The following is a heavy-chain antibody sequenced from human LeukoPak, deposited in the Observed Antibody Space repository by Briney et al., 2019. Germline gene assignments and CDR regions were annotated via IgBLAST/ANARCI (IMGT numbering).Heavy chain of an antibody. CDR2: IWYDGSNK. J-gene: IGHJ4*02. CDR1: GFTFSAYA. CDR3: ARGGYCSSTSCYGIDY. D-gene: IGHD2-2*01. V-gene: IGHV3-33*07. Sequence: GGSLRLSCEASGFTFSAYAMTWVRQAPGKWLEWVAAIWYDGSNKYYADSVKGRFTISRDNSKNTLYLQMNSLRAEDTAVYYCARGGYCSSTSCYGIDYWGQGTLVTVSS.